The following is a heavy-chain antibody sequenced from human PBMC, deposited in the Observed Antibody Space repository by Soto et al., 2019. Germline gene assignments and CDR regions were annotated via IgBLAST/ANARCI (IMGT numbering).Heavy chain of an antibody. CDR1: GCTFSRYA. Sequence: EVQRLESGGGLVQPGGSLRLSCAAAGCTFSRYAMSWVRKAPGKWLEWVSAISGSGGSTYYADSVKGRCSISSDNAKHTLYLQMISRRAEDTAVYYCAKDREQLATKYFALWGRGTLVTVSS. D-gene: IGHD6-13*01. V-gene: IGHV3-23*01. CDR2: ISGSGGST. CDR3: AKDREQLATKYFAL. J-gene: IGHJ2*01.